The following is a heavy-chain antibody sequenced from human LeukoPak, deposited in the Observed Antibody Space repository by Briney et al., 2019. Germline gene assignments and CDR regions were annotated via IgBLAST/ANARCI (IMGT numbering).Heavy chain of an antibody. CDR2: IRSDGNIK. Sequence: GGSLRLSCAASGFTFSNYGLHWVRQAPGKGLEWVTFIRSDGNIKYYADSVKGRFAISRDNSKNTLHLQMNSLRAEDTAVYYCAKDVPTAYFDYWGQGTLVTASS. CDR3: AKDVPTAYFDY. D-gene: IGHD1-1*01. J-gene: IGHJ4*02. V-gene: IGHV3-30*02. CDR1: GFTFSNYG.